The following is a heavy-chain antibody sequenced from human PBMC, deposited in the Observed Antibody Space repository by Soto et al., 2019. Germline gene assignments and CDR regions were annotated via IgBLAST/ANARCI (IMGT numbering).Heavy chain of an antibody. CDR3: AKAETMYSSSWYLNDY. Sequence: PGGSLRLSCAASGFTFSSYGMHWVRQAPGKGLEWVAVISYDASNKYYADSVKGRFTISRDNSKNTLYLQMNSLRAEDTAVYYCAKAETMYSSSWYLNDYWGQGPLVTVSS. J-gene: IGHJ4*02. D-gene: IGHD6-13*01. CDR2: ISYDASNK. CDR1: GFTFSSYG. V-gene: IGHV3-30*18.